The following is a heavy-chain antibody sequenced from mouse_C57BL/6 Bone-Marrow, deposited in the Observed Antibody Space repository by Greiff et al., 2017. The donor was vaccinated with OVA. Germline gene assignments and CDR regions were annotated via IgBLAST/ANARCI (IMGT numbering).Heavy chain of an antibody. CDR1: GYTFTSYW. D-gene: IGHD4-1*01. Sequence: VQLQHPGAELVRPGTSVKLSCKASGYTFTSYWMHWVKQRPGQGLEWIGVIDPSDSYTNYNQKFKGKATLTVDTSSSTAYMQLSSLTSEDSAVYYCARKAGRKRLAWFAYWGQGTLVTVSA. CDR2: IDPSDSYT. CDR3: ARKAGRKRLAWFAY. J-gene: IGHJ3*01. V-gene: IGHV1-59*01.